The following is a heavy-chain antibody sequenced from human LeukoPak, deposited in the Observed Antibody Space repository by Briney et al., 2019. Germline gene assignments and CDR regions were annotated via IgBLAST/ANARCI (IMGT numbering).Heavy chain of an antibody. Sequence: SGGSLRLSCAASGFTFSSYAMSWVRQAPGKGLEWVSAISGSGGSTYYADSVKGRFTISKDNSKNTLYLQMNSLRAEDTAVYYCAKDSGQLDPYYYYYGMDVWGQGTTVTVSS. V-gene: IGHV3-23*01. CDR2: ISGSGGST. J-gene: IGHJ6*02. CDR3: AKDSGQLDPYYYYYGMDV. CDR1: GFTFSSYA. D-gene: IGHD6-13*01.